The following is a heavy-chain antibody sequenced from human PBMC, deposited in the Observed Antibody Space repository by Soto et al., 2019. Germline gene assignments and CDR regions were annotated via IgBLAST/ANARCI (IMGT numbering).Heavy chain of an antibody. V-gene: IGHV3-74*01. CDR2: IDNDGIST. D-gene: IGHD1-26*01. J-gene: IGHJ4*01. CDR1: GFTFSSYW. CDR3: VRDDVGLGIDC. Sequence: EMQLVESGGGLVQPGGSLRLSCAASGFTFSSYWMHWVRQTPEKGLVWVSHIDNDGISTTYADSVKGRFTISRDNANNTLHLQMSSLTVEDTAVYYGVRDDVGLGIDCWGLGTLVTVSS.